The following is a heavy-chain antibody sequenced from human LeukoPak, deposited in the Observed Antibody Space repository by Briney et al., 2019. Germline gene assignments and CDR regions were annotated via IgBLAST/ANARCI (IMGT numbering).Heavy chain of an antibody. D-gene: IGHD3-16*02. CDR1: GFTFSSYE. CDR2: ISSSGSTI. J-gene: IGHJ4*02. CDR3: ARGWFSLHY. Sequence: GGSLRLSCAASGFTFSSYEVNWVRQTPGKGLEWVSYISSSGSTIYYADSVKGRFTISRDNANNSLYLQMNSLRAEDTAVDYCARGWFSLHYWGQGTLVTVSS. V-gene: IGHV3-48*03.